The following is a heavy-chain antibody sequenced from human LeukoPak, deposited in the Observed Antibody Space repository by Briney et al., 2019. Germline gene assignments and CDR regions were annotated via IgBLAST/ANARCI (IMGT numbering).Heavy chain of an antibody. CDR2: ISSSSSTI. CDR3: ARWGPSYSYGSRGHFGKLPFDY. V-gene: IGHV3-48*04. D-gene: IGHD5-18*01. CDR1: GFTFSSYS. J-gene: IGHJ4*02. Sequence: GGSLRLSCAASGFTFSSYSMNWVRQAPGKGLEWVSYISSSSSTIYYADSVKGRFTISRDNAKNSLYLQMNSLRAEDTAVYYCARWGPSYSYGSRGHFGKLPFDYWGQGTLVTVSS.